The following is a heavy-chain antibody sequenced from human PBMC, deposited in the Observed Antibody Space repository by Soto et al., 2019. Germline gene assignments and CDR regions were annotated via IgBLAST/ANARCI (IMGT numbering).Heavy chain of an antibody. CDR3: AKGDYSTRTYYGMDV. D-gene: IGHD4-4*01. CDR1: GFTFSSYA. V-gene: IGHV3-23*01. Sequence: PGGSLRLSCAASGFTFSSYAMSWVRQAPGKGLEWVSAISGSGGSTYYADSVKGRFTISRDNSKNTLYLQMNSLRAEDTAVYYCAKGDYSTRTYYGMDVWGQGTTVTVSS. CDR2: ISGSGGST. J-gene: IGHJ6*02.